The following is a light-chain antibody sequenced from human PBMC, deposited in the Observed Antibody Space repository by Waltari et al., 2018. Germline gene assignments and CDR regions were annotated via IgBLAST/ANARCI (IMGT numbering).Light chain of an antibody. CDR2: WAS. J-gene: IGKJ2*01. CDR1: QNLFYGPNHKNY. Sequence: DVVMTQSPDSLAVSLGERDTINCQPRQNLFYGPNHKNYFCWYQQQPGQPPKWLIYWASTRESGVPDRFSGSGSGTDFTLTISSLQAEDVAVYYCQQYYSTPPTFGQGTKLEIK. CDR3: QQYYSTPPT. V-gene: IGKV4-1*01.